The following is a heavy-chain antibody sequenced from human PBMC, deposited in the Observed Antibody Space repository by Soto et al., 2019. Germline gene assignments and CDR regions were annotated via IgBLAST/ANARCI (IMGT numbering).Heavy chain of an antibody. Sequence: GGSLRLSCAASGFTFSSYGMHWVRQAPGKGLEWVAVISYDGSNKYYADSVKGRFTISRDNSKNTLYLQMNSLRAEDTAVYYCAKDLYYYGSGRVAFDIWGQGTMVTVSS. CDR3: AKDLYYYGSGRVAFDI. J-gene: IGHJ3*02. CDR1: GFTFSSYG. D-gene: IGHD3-10*01. V-gene: IGHV3-30*18. CDR2: ISYDGSNK.